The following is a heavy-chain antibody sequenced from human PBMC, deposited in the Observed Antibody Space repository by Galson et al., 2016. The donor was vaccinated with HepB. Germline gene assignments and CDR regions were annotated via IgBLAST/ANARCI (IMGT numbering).Heavy chain of an antibody. CDR3: ARDVSSTSDY. J-gene: IGHJ4*02. V-gene: IGHV4-4*02. CDR2: IYYTGST. D-gene: IGHD2-2*01. Sequence: SETLSLTCDVSGASTSNINWWTWIRQSPGRGMEWIGEIYYTGSTNYNLSLKGRVSISLDKSRKVLSLKVASVTAADSAVYYCARDVSSTSDYWGQGTRVTVSS. CDR1: GASTSNINW.